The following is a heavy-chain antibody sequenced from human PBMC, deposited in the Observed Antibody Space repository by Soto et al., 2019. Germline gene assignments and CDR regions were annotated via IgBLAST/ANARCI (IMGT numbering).Heavy chain of an antibody. V-gene: IGHV4-59*08. CDR3: ARFSHEDVKDFDY. CDR2: IYYRGST. CDR1: GGSLTSYY. J-gene: IGHJ4*02. Sequence: PSETLSLTCTVSGGSLTSYYWSWIRQPPGKGLEWIGYIYYRGSTNYNPSLKSRVTMSVDTSRKQFSLKLSSVTAADTAVFYCARFSHEDVKDFDYWGQGALVTVSS.